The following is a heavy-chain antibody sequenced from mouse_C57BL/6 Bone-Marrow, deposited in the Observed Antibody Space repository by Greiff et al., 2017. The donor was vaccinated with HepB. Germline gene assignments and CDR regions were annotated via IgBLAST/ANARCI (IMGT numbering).Heavy chain of an antibody. CDR1: GYAFSSSW. V-gene: IGHV1-82*01. CDR2: IYPGDGDT. CDR3: ARCGRGDY. Sequence: VQLKQSGPELVKPGASVKISCKASGYAFSSSWMNWVKQRPGKGLEWIGRIYPGDGDTNYNGKFKGKATLTADKSSSTAYMQLSSLTSEDSAVYFCARCGRGDYWGQGTTLTVSS. J-gene: IGHJ2*01.